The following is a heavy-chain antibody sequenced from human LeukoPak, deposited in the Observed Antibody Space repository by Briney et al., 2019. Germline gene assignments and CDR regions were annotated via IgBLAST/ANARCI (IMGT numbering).Heavy chain of an antibody. V-gene: IGHV3-74*01. CDR3: ASRAGYSYGYYY. Sequence: GGSLRLSCAASGFTFSSNWMHWVRQAPGKGLVWVSRISKDGGTTSYADSVKDRFTISRDNSKNTLYLQMNSLRVEDTAVYYCASRAGYSYGYYYWGQGTLVTVSS. J-gene: IGHJ4*02. D-gene: IGHD5-18*01. CDR2: ISKDGGTT. CDR1: GFTFSSNW.